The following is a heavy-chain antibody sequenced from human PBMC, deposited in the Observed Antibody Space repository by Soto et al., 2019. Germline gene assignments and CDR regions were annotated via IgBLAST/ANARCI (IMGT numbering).Heavy chain of an antibody. CDR1: GGSMSGQH. J-gene: IGHJ4*02. Sequence: QVQLQESGPGLVKPSETLSLTCTVSGGSMSGQHWSWIRQPPGKGLEWIGHHSDSTNYNPSLKSRVTISTDSSKNQFSLKLSSVTAAETAVYYCATYSVGEGGRGYWGQGTLVTVSS. D-gene: IGHD5-12*01. V-gene: IGHV4-4*09. CDR2: HHSDST. CDR3: ATYSVGEGGRGY.